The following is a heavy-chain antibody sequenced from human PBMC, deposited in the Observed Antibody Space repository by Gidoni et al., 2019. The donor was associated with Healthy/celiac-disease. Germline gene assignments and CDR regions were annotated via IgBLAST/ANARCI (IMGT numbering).Heavy chain of an antibody. J-gene: IGHJ3*02. Sequence: EVQLVQSGAEVKKPGESLKISCKGSGYSFTSYWLGWVRQMPGTGLEWMGIIYPGDSDTRYSQSFQGKVTISADKSISTAYLQWSSLKASDTAMYYCARQNVVRGVIAPPDAFDIWGQGTMVTVSS. D-gene: IGHD3-10*01. CDR2: IYPGDSDT. CDR1: GYSFTSYW. V-gene: IGHV5-51*01. CDR3: ARQNVVRGVIAPPDAFDI.